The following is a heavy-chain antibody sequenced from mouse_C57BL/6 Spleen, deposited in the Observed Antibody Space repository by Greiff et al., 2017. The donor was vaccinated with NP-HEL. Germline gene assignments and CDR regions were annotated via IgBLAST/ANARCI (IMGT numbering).Heavy chain of an antibody. J-gene: IGHJ3*01. CDR3: ARSAGSSGYGFAY. Sequence: VQLQQSVAELVRPGASVKLSCTASGFNIKNTYMHWVKQRPEQGLEWIGRIDPANGNTKYAPKFQGKATITADTSSNTAYLQLSSLTSEDTAIYYGARSAGSSGYGFAYWGQGTLVTVSA. D-gene: IGHD3-2*02. CDR2: IDPANGNT. V-gene: IGHV14-3*01. CDR1: GFNIKNTY.